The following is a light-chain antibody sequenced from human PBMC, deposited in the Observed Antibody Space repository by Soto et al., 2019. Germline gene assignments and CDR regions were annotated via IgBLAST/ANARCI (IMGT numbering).Light chain of an antibody. CDR2: ATT. J-gene: IGKJ1*01. V-gene: IGKV1-39*01. CDR3: QQSFDTPWT. Sequence: DLQMTQSPSSLSASVGDRVTITCRASESISSYLNWYQQKPGQAPKLLIYATTNLQRGVPSRFSGSGSGTDFTLTISSLQPEDFASYYCQQSFDTPWTFGPGTKVEIK. CDR1: ESISSY.